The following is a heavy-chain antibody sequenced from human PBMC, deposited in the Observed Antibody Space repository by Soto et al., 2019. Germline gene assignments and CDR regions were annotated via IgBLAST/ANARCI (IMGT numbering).Heavy chain of an antibody. Sequence: PSETLSLTCTVSGGSISSGGYYWSWIRQHPGKGLEWIGYIYYSGSTYYNPSLKSRVTISVDTSKNQFSLKLSSVTAADTAVYYCARALGSLAAAGIGFVNDYWGQGTLVTVS. V-gene: IGHV4-31*03. CDR1: GGSISSGGYY. CDR2: IYYSGST. D-gene: IGHD6-13*01. J-gene: IGHJ4*02. CDR3: ARALGSLAAAGIGFVNDY.